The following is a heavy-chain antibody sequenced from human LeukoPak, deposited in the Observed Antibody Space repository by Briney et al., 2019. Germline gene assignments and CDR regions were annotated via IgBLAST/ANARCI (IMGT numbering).Heavy chain of an antibody. J-gene: IGHJ4*02. CDR1: GFTVSSYA. D-gene: IGHD3-22*01. CDR2: ISTSGGST. Sequence: GGSLRLSCAASGFTVSSYAMNWVRQAPGKGLEWVATISTSGGSTYYADSVKGRFTISRDNSKNTLYLQMNSLRAEDTAVYYCAKWGHYYDSRAYYFDYWGQGILVTVSS. CDR3: AKWGHYYDSRAYYFDY. V-gene: IGHV3-23*01.